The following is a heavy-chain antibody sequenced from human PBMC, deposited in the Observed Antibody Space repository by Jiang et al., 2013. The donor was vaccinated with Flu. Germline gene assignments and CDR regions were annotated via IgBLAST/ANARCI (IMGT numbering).Heavy chain of an antibody. CDR3: ARDGAVEIALAGTDWFDP. J-gene: IGHJ5*02. V-gene: IGHV1-2*06. CDR2: INFNSGGT. D-gene: IGHD6-19*01. Sequence: SGAEVKKPGASVKVSCKASGYTFTTYYMHWVRQAPGQGLEWMGRINFNSGGTSYAQKFQGRVIMTLDTSISTVYMELSRLTSDDTAVYYCARDGAVEIALAGTDWFDPWGQGTLVTVSS. CDR1: GYTFTTYY.